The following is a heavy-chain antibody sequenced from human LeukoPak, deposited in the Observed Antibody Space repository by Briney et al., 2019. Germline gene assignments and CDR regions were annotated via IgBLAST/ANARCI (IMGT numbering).Heavy chain of an antibody. CDR2: INPGGGSI. V-gene: IGHV1-46*01. Sequence: ASVKVSCKASGYTFTSYGISWVRQAPGQGLEWMGIINPGGGSISYAQKFQGRVTMTRDMSTSTVYMELSSLTSEDTAVYYCARDFRDAFDVWGQGTMVTVSS. CDR3: ARDFRDAFDV. J-gene: IGHJ3*01. CDR1: GYTFTSYG.